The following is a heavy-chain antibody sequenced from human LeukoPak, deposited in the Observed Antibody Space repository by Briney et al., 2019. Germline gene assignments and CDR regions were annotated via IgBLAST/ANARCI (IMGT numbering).Heavy chain of an antibody. CDR3: ARLSLGATEAYYFDC. J-gene: IGHJ4*02. D-gene: IGHD1-26*01. V-gene: IGHV4-34*01. Sequence: SETLSLTCAVYGGSFSGYYWSWIRQPPGKGLEWIGEINHSGSTNYNPSLKSRVTISVDTSKNQFSLKLSSVTAADTAVYYCARLSLGATEAYYFDCWGQGTLVTVSS. CDR1: GGSFSGYY. CDR2: INHSGST.